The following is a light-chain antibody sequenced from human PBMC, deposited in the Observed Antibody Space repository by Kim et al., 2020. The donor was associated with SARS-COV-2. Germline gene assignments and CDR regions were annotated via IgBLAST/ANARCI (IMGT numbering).Light chain of an antibody. J-gene: IGKJ2*01. CDR2: SAS. V-gene: IGKV3-20*01. CDR1: RSMSAGY. CDR3: HHLSSSPYYT. Sequence: PGARATPPCRASRSMSAGYLTWYQQKPGQAPRLLMYSASTRATGIPDRFSGSESGTDFILTINRLEPEDSDIYYCHHLSSSPYYTFGQGTKLEI.